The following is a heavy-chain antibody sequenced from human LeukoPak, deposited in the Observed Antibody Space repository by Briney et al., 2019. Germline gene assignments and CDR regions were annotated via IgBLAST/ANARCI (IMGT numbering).Heavy chain of an antibody. Sequence: SETLSLTCAVYGGSFSGYYWSWIRQPPGKGLEWIGEINHSGSTNYNPSLKSRVTISVDTSKNQFSLKLSSVAAADTAVYYCARHRVATNYYYYYMDVWGKGTTVTISS. CDR3: ARHRVATNYYYYYMDV. D-gene: IGHD5-12*01. J-gene: IGHJ6*03. V-gene: IGHV4-34*01. CDR1: GGSFSGYY. CDR2: INHSGST.